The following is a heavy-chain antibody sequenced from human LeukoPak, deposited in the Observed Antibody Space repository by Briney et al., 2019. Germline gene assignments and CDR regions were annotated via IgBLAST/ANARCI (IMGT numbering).Heavy chain of an antibody. CDR1: GLTISMYW. CDR2: IKQDGSEK. CDR3: VSRRCSITACYVASLNCFDY. D-gene: IGHD2-2*01. V-gene: IGHV3-7*03. Sequence: PWGSLRLSCEVSGLTISMYWLTWVRQAPGKGLEWVANIKQDGSEKNYVDSVKGRFTISRDNTKNSLYLQMNSLRDEDTAVYHCVSRRCSITACYVASLNCFDYWGQGTRVTVSS. J-gene: IGHJ4*02.